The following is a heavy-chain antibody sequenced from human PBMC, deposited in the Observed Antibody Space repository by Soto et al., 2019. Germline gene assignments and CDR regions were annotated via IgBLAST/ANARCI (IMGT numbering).Heavy chain of an antibody. V-gene: IGHV4-34*01. CDR3: ARAPYYYYYYMDV. J-gene: IGHJ6*03. CDR2: INHSGST. CDR1: GGSFSGYY. Sequence: PSETLSLTCAVYGGSFSGYYWSWIRQPPGKGLEWIGEINHSGSTNYNPSLKSRVTISVDTSKNQFSLKLSSVTAADTAVYYCARAPYYYYYYMDVWGKGTKVTVSS.